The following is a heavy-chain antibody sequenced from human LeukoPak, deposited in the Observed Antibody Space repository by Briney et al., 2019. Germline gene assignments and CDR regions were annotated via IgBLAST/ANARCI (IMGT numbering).Heavy chain of an antibody. CDR1: GFTFSSYS. D-gene: IGHD5-18*01. CDR2: ISSGDSYI. CDR3: AREGYTYGYYFYYYGMDV. V-gene: IGHV3-21*01. J-gene: IGHJ6*02. Sequence: GGSLRLSCAASGFTFSSYSVNWVRQAPGEGLEWVSSISSGDSYIYYADSVKGRFTISRDNAKNSLFLEMNSLRADDTAVYYCAREGYTYGYYFYYYGMDVWGQGTTVTVSS.